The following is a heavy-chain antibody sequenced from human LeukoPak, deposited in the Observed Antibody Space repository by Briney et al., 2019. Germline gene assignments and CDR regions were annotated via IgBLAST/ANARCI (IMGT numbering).Heavy chain of an antibody. CDR1: GFTVSSDY. D-gene: IGHD3-10*01. Sequence: GGSLRLSCAASGFTVSSDYMTCVRQAPGEGLEWVSLIYSGGSTYYADSVKGRFTISRDNFKNTLYLQMNSLRAEDTAVYYCARGLGSGTYTQYYMDVWGKGTTVTVSS. CDR2: IYSGGST. J-gene: IGHJ6*03. CDR3: ARGLGSGTYTQYYMDV. V-gene: IGHV3-53*01.